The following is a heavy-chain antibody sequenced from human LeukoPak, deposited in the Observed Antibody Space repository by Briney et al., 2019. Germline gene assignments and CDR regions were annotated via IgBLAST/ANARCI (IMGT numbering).Heavy chain of an antibody. J-gene: IGHJ4*02. V-gene: IGHV3-15*01. CDR3: TTDIDY. Sequence: NPGGSLRLSCAASGFTFSNAWMNWVRQAPGKGLEWIGRIRSKADDGTTDYAVPMKGRFTISIDDSKNTLYLQMNSLNTEDTALYYCTTDIDYWGQGTLVTVSS. CDR1: GFTFSNAW. CDR2: IRSKADDGTT.